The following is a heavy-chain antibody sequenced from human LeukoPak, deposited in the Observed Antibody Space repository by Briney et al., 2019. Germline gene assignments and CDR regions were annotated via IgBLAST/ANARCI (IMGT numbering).Heavy chain of an antibody. CDR2: IIPIFGTA. Sequence: GASVKLSCKASGGTFSSYAISWVRQAPGQGLEWMGGIIPIFGTANYAQKFQGRVTITTDESTSTAYMELSSLRSEDTAVYYCASFSVGATTGWFDPWGQGTLVTVSS. J-gene: IGHJ5*02. V-gene: IGHV1-69*05. CDR1: GGTFSSYA. D-gene: IGHD1-26*01. CDR3: ASFSVGATTGWFDP.